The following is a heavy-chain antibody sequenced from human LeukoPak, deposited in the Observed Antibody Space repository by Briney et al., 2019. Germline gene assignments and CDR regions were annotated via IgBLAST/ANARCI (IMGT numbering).Heavy chain of an antibody. Sequence: LPGGSLRLSCAASGITFNSFGMSWVRQAPGKGLECVSDISGTGENTYYADSLKGRFTISRDNSKNTLYLQVNSLRAEDTAIYHCAKTTYCGVDCYSWYFDDWGQGTLVTVSS. CDR3: AKTTYCGVDCYSWYFDD. CDR2: ISGTGENT. J-gene: IGHJ4*02. D-gene: IGHD2-21*02. CDR1: GITFNSFG. V-gene: IGHV3-23*01.